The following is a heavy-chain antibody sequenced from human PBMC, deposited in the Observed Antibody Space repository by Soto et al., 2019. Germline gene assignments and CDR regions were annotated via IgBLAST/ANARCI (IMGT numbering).Heavy chain of an antibody. Sequence: EVQLLESGGGLVQPGESLRLSCAASGFTFSGFAMNWVRRAPGKGLEWVATISASGASAYYADSVKGHLTISRDNSKNTLYLQIASLRDDDSAIYYCAKDDLIFVGPHNYFDYWGPGILVTVSS. D-gene: IGHD3-9*01. V-gene: IGHV3-23*01. CDR2: ISASGASA. CDR1: GFTFSGFA. J-gene: IGHJ4*02. CDR3: AKDDLIFVGPHNYFDY.